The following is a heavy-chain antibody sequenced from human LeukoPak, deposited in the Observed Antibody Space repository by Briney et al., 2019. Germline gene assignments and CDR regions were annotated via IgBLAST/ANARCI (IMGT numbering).Heavy chain of an antibody. CDR1: GFTFSDYY. CDR2: ISDLSNNR. Sequence: GGSLRLSCAASGFTFSDYYMSWIRQAPGKGLEWLSYISDLSNNRYYADTVKGRFTISRDDAKNSVYLQMNSLRAEDTAVYYCARFGTSGYSGDYWGQGTLVTVSS. D-gene: IGHD3-22*01. J-gene: IGHJ4*02. CDR3: ARFGTSGYSGDY. V-gene: IGHV3-11*04.